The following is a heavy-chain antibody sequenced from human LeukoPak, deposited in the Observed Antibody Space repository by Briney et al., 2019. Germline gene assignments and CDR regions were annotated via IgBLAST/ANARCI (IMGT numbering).Heavy chain of an antibody. J-gene: IGHJ5*02. Sequence: SETLSLTCAVYGGSFSGYYWSWIRQPPGKGLEWIGEINHSGSTNYNPSLKSRVTISVDTSKNQFSLKLSSVTAADTAVYYCASSSSSWYNWFDPWGQGTLVIVSS. CDR1: GGSFSGYY. CDR3: ASSSSSWYNWFDP. D-gene: IGHD6-13*01. CDR2: INHSGST. V-gene: IGHV4-34*01.